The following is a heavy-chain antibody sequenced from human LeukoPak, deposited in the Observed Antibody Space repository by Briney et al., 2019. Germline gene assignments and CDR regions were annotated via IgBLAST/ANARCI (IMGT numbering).Heavy chain of an antibody. CDR1: GGSFSGYY. V-gene: IGHV4-34*01. J-gene: IGHJ5*02. Sequence: SETLSLTCAVYGGSFSGYYWSWIRQPPGKGLEWIGEINHSGSTNYNPSLKSRVTISVDTSKNQFSLKLSSVTAADTAVYYSARFGPYYYGSGSSTHKNWFDPGAREPWSPSPQ. D-gene: IGHD3-10*01. CDR2: INHSGST. CDR3: ARFGPYYYGSGSSTHKNWFDP.